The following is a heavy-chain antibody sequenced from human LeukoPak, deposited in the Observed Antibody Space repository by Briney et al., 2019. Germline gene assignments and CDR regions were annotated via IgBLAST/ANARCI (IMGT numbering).Heavy chain of an antibody. CDR2: INPSGGST. V-gene: IGHV1-46*01. D-gene: IGHD6-19*01. CDR3: ARDQGSGCFY. CDR1: GYTFTSYG. J-gene: IGHJ4*02. Sequence: SVQVSCKASGYTFTSYGISWVRQAPGQGLEWMGIINPSGGSTSYAQKFQGRVTMTRDTSTSTVYMELSSLRSEDTAVYYCARDQGSGCFYWGQGTLVTVSS.